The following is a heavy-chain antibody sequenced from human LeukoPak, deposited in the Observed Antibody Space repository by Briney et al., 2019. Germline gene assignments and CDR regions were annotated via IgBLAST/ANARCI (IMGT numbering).Heavy chain of an antibody. Sequence: GGSLRLSCAASGFIFTSNRMNWVRQAPGKGLEWVANIKHDGSEQIYVDSVKGRFTISRDNAKDSVYLQMNSLRGEDTAVYYCARERRIVEKSFDYWGQGTLVTVSS. V-gene: IGHV3-7*03. CDR3: ARERRIVEKSFDY. D-gene: IGHD1-26*01. CDR1: GFIFTSNR. J-gene: IGHJ4*02. CDR2: IKHDGSEQ.